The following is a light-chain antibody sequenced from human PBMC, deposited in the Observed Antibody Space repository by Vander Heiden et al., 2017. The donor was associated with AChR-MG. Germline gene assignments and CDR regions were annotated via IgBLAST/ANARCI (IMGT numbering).Light chain of an antibody. CDR1: SSDVGGYNY. Sequence: QSALTQPASVSGSPGQSLTISCTGTSSDVGGYNYVSWYQQHPGKAPKLMIYDVSNRPSGVSNRCSGSKSGNTASLTISGLQAEDEADYYCSSYTSSSTLPYVFGTGTKVTVL. CDR3: SSYTSSSTLPYV. CDR2: DVS. J-gene: IGLJ1*01. V-gene: IGLV2-14*03.